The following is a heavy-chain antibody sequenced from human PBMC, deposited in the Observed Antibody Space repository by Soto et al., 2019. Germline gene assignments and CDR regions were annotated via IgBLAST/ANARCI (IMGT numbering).Heavy chain of an antibody. CDR2: ISSSGSSL. V-gene: IGHV3-11*01. CDR1: GFTFSDYY. Sequence: QVQLVESGGGLVKPGGSLRLSCAASGFTFSDYYMSWVRQAPGKGLEWVSYISSSGSSLYYADSVKGRFTISRDNAQNSLYLQMNRLRAEDTALYYCARLSAHDAFDIWGRGTMVTVSS. J-gene: IGHJ3*02. CDR3: ARLSAHDAFDI.